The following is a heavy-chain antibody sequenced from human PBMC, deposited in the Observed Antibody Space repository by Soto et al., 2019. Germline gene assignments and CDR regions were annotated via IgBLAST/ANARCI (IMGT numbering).Heavy chain of an antibody. J-gene: IGHJ4*02. Sequence: ASVKVSCKPSGYTFITYYLHWVRQAPGQALEWMGVIHPSGGGTTYAQKFLRRVTVTRDTSTSTVFMELSSLRSDDTAVYYCARGGHIAVVTASFDYWGQGTLVTVSS. CDR3: ARGGHIAVVTASFDY. CDR2: IHPSGGGT. CDR1: GYTFITYY. D-gene: IGHD2-21*02. V-gene: IGHV1-46*03.